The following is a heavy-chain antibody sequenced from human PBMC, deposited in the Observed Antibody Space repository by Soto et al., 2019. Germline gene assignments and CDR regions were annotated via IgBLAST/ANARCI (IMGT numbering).Heavy chain of an antibody. CDR1: GYTFTSYD. D-gene: IGHD2-2*01. CDR3: ARGALGYCSSTSCHNWFDP. J-gene: IGHJ5*02. Sequence: ASVKVSCKASGYTFTSYDINWVRQATGQGLEWMGWMNPNSGNTGYAQKFQGRVTMTRNTSISTAYMELSSLRSEDTAVYYCARGALGYCSSTSCHNWFDPWGQGTLVTVSS. V-gene: IGHV1-8*01. CDR2: MNPNSGNT.